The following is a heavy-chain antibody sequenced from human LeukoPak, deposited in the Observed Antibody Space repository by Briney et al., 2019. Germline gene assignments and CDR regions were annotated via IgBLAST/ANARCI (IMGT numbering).Heavy chain of an antibody. CDR1: GGSISSYY. J-gene: IGHJ6*02. CDR2: IYYSGST. V-gene: IGHV4-59*01. CDR3: ARGGDDILTQSDYYGMDV. Sequence: SETLSLTCTVSGGSISSYYWSWIRQPPGKGLKWIGYIYYSGSTNYNPSLKSRVTISVDTSKNQFSLKLSSVTAADTAVYYCARGGDDILTQSDYYGMDVWGQGTTVTVSS. D-gene: IGHD3-9*01.